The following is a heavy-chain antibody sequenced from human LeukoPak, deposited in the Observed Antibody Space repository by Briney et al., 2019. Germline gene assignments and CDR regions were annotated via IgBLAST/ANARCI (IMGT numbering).Heavy chain of an antibody. CDR1: GYTFTSYY. Sequence: GASVKVSCKAPGYTFTSYYMHWVRQAHGQGLEWMGLINPSGGSTSYAQKFQGRVTMTRDTSTSTVYMELSSLRSEDTAVYYCARERSSITVAGFFDYWGQGTLVTVSS. D-gene: IGHD6-19*01. CDR2: INPSGGST. CDR3: ARERSSITVAGFFDY. J-gene: IGHJ4*02. V-gene: IGHV1-46*01.